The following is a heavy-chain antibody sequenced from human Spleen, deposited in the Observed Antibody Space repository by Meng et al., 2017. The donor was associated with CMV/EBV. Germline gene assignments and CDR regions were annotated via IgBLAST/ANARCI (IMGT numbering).Heavy chain of an antibody. CDR2: ISSSGST. CDR1: GFTFSSYE. CDR3: ARDGWLQSYYFDF. V-gene: IGHV3-48*03. J-gene: IGHJ4*02. D-gene: IGHD5-24*01. Sequence: GESLKISCAASGFTFSSYEMNWVRQAPGKGLEWVSYISSSGSTYYADSVKGRFTISRDNSKNTLYLQMNSLRLEDTAIYFCARDGWLQSYYFDFWGQGTLVTVSS.